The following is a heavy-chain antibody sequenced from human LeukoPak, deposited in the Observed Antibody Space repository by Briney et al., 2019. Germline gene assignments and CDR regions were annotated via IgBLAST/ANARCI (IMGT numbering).Heavy chain of an antibody. CDR2: VIPIFGTA. D-gene: IGHD2-2*02. J-gene: IGHJ5*02. CDR1: GGTFSSYA. CDR3: ARDRGAYCSSTSCYTGNWFDP. Sequence: PVKVSCKASGGTFSSYAISWGRQAPGQGLEWMGGVIPIFGTANYAQKFQGRVTITADESTSTAYMELSSLRSEDTAVYYCARDRGAYCSSTSCYTGNWFDPWGQGTLVTVSS. V-gene: IGHV1-69*01.